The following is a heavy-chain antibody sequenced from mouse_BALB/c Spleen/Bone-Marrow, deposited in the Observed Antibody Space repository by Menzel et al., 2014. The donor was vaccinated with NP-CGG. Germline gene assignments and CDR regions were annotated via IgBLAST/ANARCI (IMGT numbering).Heavy chain of an antibody. CDR3: ARHAYYDQTEVSFVY. CDR2: ISGDGRYT. D-gene: IGHD2-4*01. V-gene: IGHV5-9-2*01. CDR1: GFSFSNYG. Sequence: EVQVVESGGGLVKSGGSLKLSRAASGFSFSNYGMSWVRQTPEKRLEWVATISGDGRYTFYSDSVRGRFTISRDNAKYNLYLQLSSLRSADTALYYCARHAYYDQTEVSFVYWGQGTLVTVSA. J-gene: IGHJ3*01.